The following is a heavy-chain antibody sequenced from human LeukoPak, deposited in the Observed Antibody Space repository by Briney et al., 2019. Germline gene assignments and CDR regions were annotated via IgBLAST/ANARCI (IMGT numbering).Heavy chain of an antibody. J-gene: IGHJ5*02. CDR1: GGSFSGYY. CDR2: INHSGST. V-gene: IGHV4-34*01. CDR3: ARGQGPWFDP. Sequence: PSETLSLTCAVYGGSFSGYYWSWIRQPPGKGLEWIGEINHSGSTNYSPSLKSRVTISVDTSKNQFSLKLSSVTAADTAVYYCARGQGPWFDPWGQGTLVTVSS.